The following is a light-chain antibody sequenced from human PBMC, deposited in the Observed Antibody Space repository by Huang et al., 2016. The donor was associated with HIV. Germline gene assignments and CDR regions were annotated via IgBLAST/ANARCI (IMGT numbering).Light chain of an antibody. CDR3: QQYNNWPPIT. J-gene: IGKJ5*01. CDR1: QSVRSN. V-gene: IGKV3-15*01. Sequence: EIVMTQSPATLSVSPGERDTLSCRASQSVRSNVSGYQPQPGQAPRLRIYGASTRATGIPARFRGSGSGTEFTLTISSLQSEDFVVYCCQQYNNWPPITFGQGTRLEI. CDR2: GAS.